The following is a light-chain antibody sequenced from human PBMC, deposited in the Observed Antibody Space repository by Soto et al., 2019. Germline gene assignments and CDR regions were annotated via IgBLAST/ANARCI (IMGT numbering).Light chain of an antibody. CDR3: CSYAGDYRYV. CDR2: DVT. J-gene: IGLJ1*01. V-gene: IGLV2-11*01. CDR1: SSDVGGYNY. Sequence: QSALTQPRSVSGSPGQSVTISCTGTSSDVGGYNYVSWYQQHPGKAPKLMIYDVTKRPSGVPDRFSGSKSGNTASLTISGLQAEDEGDYYCCSYAGDYRYVFGTGTKVTVL.